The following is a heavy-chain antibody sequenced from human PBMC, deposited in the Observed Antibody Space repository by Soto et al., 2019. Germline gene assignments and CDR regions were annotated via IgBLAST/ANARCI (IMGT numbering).Heavy chain of an antibody. V-gene: IGHV3-33*01. D-gene: IGHD6-13*01. J-gene: IGHJ6*02. CDR2: IHYDGSNK. Sequence: QVQLVESGGGVVQPGRSLRLSCAASGFTFSSYGMHWVRQAPGKGLEWVAVIHYDGSNKYYVDSVKGRFTISRDNSKNTLYLHMDSLRAEDTAVYYCARDRSSSWYPPYYGMDVWGQGTTVSVSS. CDR1: GFTFSSYG. CDR3: ARDRSSSWYPPYYGMDV.